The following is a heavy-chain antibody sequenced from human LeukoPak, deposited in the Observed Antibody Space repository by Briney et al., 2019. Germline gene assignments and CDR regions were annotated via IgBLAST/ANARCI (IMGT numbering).Heavy chain of an antibody. D-gene: IGHD2-15*01. CDR2: INHSGST. V-gene: IGHV4-34*01. CDR3: ARGLSAIVY. Sequence: SETLSLTCAVYGGSFSGYYWSWIRQPPGKGLEWIGEINHSGSTNYNPSLKSRVTISVDTSKNQFSLKLSSVTAADTAVYYCARGLSAIVYWGQGTLVTVSS. CDR1: GGSFSGYY. J-gene: IGHJ4*02.